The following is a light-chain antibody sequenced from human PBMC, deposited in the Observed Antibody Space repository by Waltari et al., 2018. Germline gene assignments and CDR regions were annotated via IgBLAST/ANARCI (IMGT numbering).Light chain of an antibody. CDR1: QGLVYSDGKTY. CDR3: MQGTHWPWT. V-gene: IGKV2-30*01. Sequence: DVVMTQSQLSLPVTLGQPASISCRSSQGLVYSDGKTYLNWFQQRPGQSPRRLIYKVSNRDSGVPDRFSGSGSSTDFTLEISRVEAEDVGIYYCMQGTHWPWTFGQGTKVEIK. CDR2: KVS. J-gene: IGKJ1*01.